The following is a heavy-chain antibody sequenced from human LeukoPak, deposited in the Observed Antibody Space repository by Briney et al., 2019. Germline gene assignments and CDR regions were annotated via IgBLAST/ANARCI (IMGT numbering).Heavy chain of an antibody. V-gene: IGHV3-48*03. D-gene: IGHD3-9*01. CDR2: ISSSGSTI. J-gene: IGHJ4*02. CDR3: VRDLQLRYFDGAPDY. Sequence: PGGSLRLSCAASGFTFSSYEMNWVRQAPGKGLEWVSYISSSGSTIYYADSVKGRFTISRDNAKNSLYLQMNSLRAEDTAVYYCVRDLQLRYFDGAPDYWGQGTLVTVSS. CDR1: GFTFSSYE.